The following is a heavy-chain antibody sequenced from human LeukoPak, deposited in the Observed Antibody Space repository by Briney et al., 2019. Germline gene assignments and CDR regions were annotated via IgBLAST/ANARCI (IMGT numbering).Heavy chain of an antibody. V-gene: IGHV3-7*01. CDR2: IKQDGSES. Sequence: GGSLRLSCAASGLTFSSCWMNWVRQAPGKGLEWVAKIKQDGSESFYVDSVMGRFTISRDNAKNSLYLQMNSLRADDTAVYYCARGREGHYFDYWGQGTLVTVSS. D-gene: IGHD5-24*01. J-gene: IGHJ4*02. CDR3: ARGREGHYFDY. CDR1: GLTFSSCW.